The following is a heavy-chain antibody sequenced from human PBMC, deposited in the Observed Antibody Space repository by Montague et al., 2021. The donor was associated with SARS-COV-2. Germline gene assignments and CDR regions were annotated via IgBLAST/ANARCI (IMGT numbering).Heavy chain of an antibody. Sequence: SETLSLTCTVSGGSISPYYWSWIRQSPGKGLECIGYTSYSGSTDYNPSLKSRVTISIDTSKNQFSLKLSSVTAADTAVYYCARWEKSYDTAYYYYDFDVWGQGTTVTVSS. CDR3: ARWEKSYDTAYYYYDFDV. CDR2: TSYSGST. V-gene: IGHV4-59*12. D-gene: IGHD3-9*01. CDR1: GGSISPYY. J-gene: IGHJ6*03.